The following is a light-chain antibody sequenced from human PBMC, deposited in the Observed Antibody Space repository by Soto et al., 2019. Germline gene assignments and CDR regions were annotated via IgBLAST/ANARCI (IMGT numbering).Light chain of an antibody. Sequence: DIQMTQSPSTLSASVGDRVTITCRASQSISSWLAWYQQKPGKAPKLLIYDASSLESGVPSRFSGSGSGTEFTLTISSLQPDDFATYYCQQYNSXWTFGQGTKVDIK. CDR1: QSISSW. V-gene: IGKV1-5*01. CDR3: QQYNSXWT. J-gene: IGKJ1*01. CDR2: DAS.